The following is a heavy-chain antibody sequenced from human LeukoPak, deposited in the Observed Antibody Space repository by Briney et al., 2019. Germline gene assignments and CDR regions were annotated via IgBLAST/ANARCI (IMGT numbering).Heavy chain of an antibody. Sequence: SETLSLTCTVSGGSISGYYWSWIRQPPGKGLEWMGYIYYSGSTNYNPSLKSRVTISVDTSKNQFSLKLSSVTAADTAVYYCARATPTVGGAFDIWGQGTMVTVSS. V-gene: IGHV4-59*01. J-gene: IGHJ3*02. D-gene: IGHD4-17*01. CDR2: IYYSGST. CDR1: GGSISGYY. CDR3: ARATPTVGGAFDI.